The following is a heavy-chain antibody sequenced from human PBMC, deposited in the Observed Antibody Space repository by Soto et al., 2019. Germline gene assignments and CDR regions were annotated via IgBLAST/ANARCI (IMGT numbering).Heavy chain of an antibody. CDR2: IKQDGSEK. Sequence: GGSLRLSCAASGFTFSSYWMSWVRQAPGKGLEWVANIKQDGSEKYYVDSVKGRFTISRDNAKNSLYLQMNSLRAEDTAVYYCAGVDGYFDWLLGGMDWFDPWGQGTPVTVS. D-gene: IGHD3-9*01. J-gene: IGHJ5*02. CDR3: AGVDGYFDWLLGGMDWFDP. CDR1: GFTFSSYW. V-gene: IGHV3-7*01.